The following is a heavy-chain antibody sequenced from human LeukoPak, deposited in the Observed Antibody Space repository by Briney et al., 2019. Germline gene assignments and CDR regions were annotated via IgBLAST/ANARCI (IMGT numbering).Heavy chain of an antibody. CDR2: INTNTGNP. J-gene: IGHJ4*02. Sequence: GASVKVSCKASGYTFTSYAMNWVRQAPGQGLEWMGWINTNTGNPTYAQGFTGRFVFSSDTSVSTAYLQISSLKAEDTAVYYCARDPSVGASGYFDYWGQGTLVTVSS. V-gene: IGHV7-4-1*02. D-gene: IGHD1-26*01. CDR1: GYTFTSYA. CDR3: ARDPSVGASGYFDY.